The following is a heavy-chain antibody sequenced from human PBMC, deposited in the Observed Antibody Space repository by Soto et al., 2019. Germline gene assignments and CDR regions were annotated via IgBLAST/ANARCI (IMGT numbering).Heavy chain of an antibody. CDR3: ARDRIVVVTAIVAFDI. Sequence: ASVKVSCKASGYTFTSYGISWVRQAPGQGLEWMGRINLNNGNTRYAQKVQGRVTMTRDTSTSTVYMELSSLRSEDTAVYYCARDRIVVVTAIVAFDIWGQGTMVTVSS. V-gene: IGHV1-18*01. CDR2: INLNNGNT. CDR1: GYTFTSYG. D-gene: IGHD2-21*02. J-gene: IGHJ3*02.